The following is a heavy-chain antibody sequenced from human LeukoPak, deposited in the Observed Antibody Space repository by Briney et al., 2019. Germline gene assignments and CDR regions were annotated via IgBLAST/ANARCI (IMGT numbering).Heavy chain of an antibody. CDR3: AKGPLYSYLSYYFDY. CDR1: GFTFSSYG. Sequence: QPGRSLRLSCAASGFTFSSYGMHWVRQAPGKGLEWVAVISYDGSNKYYADSVKGRFTISRDNSKNTLYLQMNSLRAEDTAVYYCAKGPLYSYLSYYFDYWGQGTLVTVSS. V-gene: IGHV3-30*18. J-gene: IGHJ4*02. D-gene: IGHD5-18*01. CDR2: ISYDGSNK.